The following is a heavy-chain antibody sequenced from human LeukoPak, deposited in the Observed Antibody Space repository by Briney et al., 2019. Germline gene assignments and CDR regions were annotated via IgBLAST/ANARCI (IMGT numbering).Heavy chain of an antibody. CDR2: IYHSGST. CDR1: GGSISSGGYY. V-gene: IGHV4-30-2*01. Sequence: PSETLSLTCTVSGGSISSGGYYWSWIRQPPGKGLEWIGYIYHSGSTYYNPSLKSRVTISVDRSKNQFSLKLSSVTAADTAVYYCARGDRAVVVFDYWGQGTLVTVSS. J-gene: IGHJ4*02. CDR3: ARGDRAVVVFDY. D-gene: IGHD2-2*01.